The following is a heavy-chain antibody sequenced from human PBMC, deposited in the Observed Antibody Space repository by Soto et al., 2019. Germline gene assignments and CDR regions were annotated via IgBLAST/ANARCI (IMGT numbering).Heavy chain of an antibody. CDR2: IYPGDSDT. D-gene: IGHD3-3*01. Sequence: GKGLEWMGIIYPGDSDTRYSPSFQGQVTISADKSISTAYLQWSSLKASDTAMYYCARGPPYYDFWSGMAAWFDPWGQGTLVTVSS. J-gene: IGHJ5*02. V-gene: IGHV5-51*01. CDR3: ARGPPYYDFWSGMAAWFDP.